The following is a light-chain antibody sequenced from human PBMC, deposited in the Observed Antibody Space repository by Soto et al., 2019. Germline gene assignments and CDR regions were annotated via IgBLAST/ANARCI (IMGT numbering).Light chain of an antibody. CDR2: GAS. Sequence: EIVLTQSPGTLSLSPGERAILSYRASQSISRNYLGWYQQNVGQAPRLLIYGASNRATGIPGRFSGSGSGTDFTLTISRLEPEDFAVYYCQYYGSSHSNTFGQGTRLEIK. V-gene: IGKV3-20*01. CDR1: QSISRNY. J-gene: IGKJ5*01. CDR3: QYYGSSHSNT.